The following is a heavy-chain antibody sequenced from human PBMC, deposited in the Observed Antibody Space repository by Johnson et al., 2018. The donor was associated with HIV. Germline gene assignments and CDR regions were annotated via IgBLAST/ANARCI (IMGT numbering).Heavy chain of an antibody. D-gene: IGHD5-18*01. CDR1: GFTVSRTY. CDR2: IYSVGYT. V-gene: IGHV3-66*02. CDR3: VRVSLGYSYGYDAFDI. Sequence: VQLVESGGGLVQPGGSLRLSCAGSGFTVSRTYMSWVRQAPGKGLEWVSIIYSVGYTNYAESVKGGFTISRDNSKNTLYLQMSSLRTEDTAVYYCVRVSLGYSYGYDAFDIWGQGTMVTVSS. J-gene: IGHJ3*02.